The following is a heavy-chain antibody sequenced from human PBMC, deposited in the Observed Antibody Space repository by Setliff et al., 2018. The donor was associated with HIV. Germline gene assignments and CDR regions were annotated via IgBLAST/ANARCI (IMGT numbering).Heavy chain of an antibody. CDR1: GGSISSGIYY. D-gene: IGHD2-8*01. CDR2: VYTTGGT. J-gene: IGHJ6*02. V-gene: IGHV4-61*09. CDR3: ARFMNGDFFYYAMDV. Sequence: PSETLSLTCTVSGGSISSGIYYWIWIRQPAGKGLEWIGHVYTTGGTNYNPSLESRLTISVDTSRNQFSLKLSSVTAADTAVYYCARFMNGDFFYYAMDVWGQGTTVTVSS.